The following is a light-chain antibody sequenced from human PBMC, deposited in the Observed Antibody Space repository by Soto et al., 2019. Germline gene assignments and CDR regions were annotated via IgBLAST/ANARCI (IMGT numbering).Light chain of an antibody. CDR2: AAS. V-gene: IGKV1-9*01. J-gene: IGKJ5*01. CDR3: QQLNSYPSIT. CDR1: QSVSTY. Sequence: DVQMTQSPSSLSASVVDRVTITCRASQSVSTYLNWYQLKPGKAPKLLIYAASTLQSGVPSRFSGGGSGTEFTLTISNLQPEDFATYYCQQLNSYPSITFGQGTRLEI.